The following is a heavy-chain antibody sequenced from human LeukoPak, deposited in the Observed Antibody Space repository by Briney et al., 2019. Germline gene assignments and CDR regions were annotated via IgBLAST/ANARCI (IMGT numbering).Heavy chain of an antibody. CDR2: ISGSGGSR. V-gene: IGHV3-23*01. D-gene: IGHD2-2*01. J-gene: IGHJ6*03. Sequence: GGTLRLSCAASGFTFSTYGMSWVRQAPGEGLEWVSGISGSGGSRFYTDSVKGRFTISRDNSKNTLYLQMNSLRAEDTAVYYCAKTGQGYCSSTSCTYYYYYYMDVWGKGTTVTISS. CDR3: AKTGQGYCSSTSCTYYYYYYMDV. CDR1: GFTFSTYG.